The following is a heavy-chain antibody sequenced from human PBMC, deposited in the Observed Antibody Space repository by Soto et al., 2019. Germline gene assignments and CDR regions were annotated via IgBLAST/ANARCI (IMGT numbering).Heavy chain of an antibody. Sequence: VGSLRICCGASGCKCSSYARHWVRQAPGKGLEWVAVISYDGSNKYYAESVKGRFTISRDNSKNTLYLQMNSLRAEDTAVYYCPRADSSGYWPLDYWGQGTPVPVSS. CDR1: GCKCSSYA. CDR3: PRADSSGYWPLDY. J-gene: IGHJ4*02. CDR2: ISYDGSNK. D-gene: IGHD3-22*01. V-gene: IGHV3-30-3*01.